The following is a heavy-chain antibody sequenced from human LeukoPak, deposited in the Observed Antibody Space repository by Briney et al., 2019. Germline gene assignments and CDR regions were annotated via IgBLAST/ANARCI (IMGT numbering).Heavy chain of an antibody. V-gene: IGHV3-74*01. CDR1: GFTFSNYW. J-gene: IGHJ6*02. Sequence: GGSLRLSCVASGFTFSNYWMLWVRQAPGKGLMWVSLISTDGKSTRYAESVKGRFTISRDNAKDALYLQMDILRVEDTALYFCVRDYQFIQEVWGQGTTVTVSS. D-gene: IGHD2-2*01. CDR3: VRDYQFIQEV. CDR2: ISTDGKST.